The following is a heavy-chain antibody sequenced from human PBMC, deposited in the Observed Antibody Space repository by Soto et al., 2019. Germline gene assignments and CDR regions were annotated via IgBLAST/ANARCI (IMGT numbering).Heavy chain of an antibody. CDR2: VWHDGKTK. J-gene: IGHJ4*02. CDR1: GFTFSNYG. Sequence: ESGGGVVQPERSLRLSCAASGFTFSNYGMHWVRQAPGKGLEWVAVVWHDGKTKYYADSVEGRFTISRDNSRNTLFLQMNSLRAEDTAVYHCARDRGSDDPIDYWGQGTLVTVSS. V-gene: IGHV3-33*01. D-gene: IGHD3-10*01. CDR3: ARDRGSDDPIDY.